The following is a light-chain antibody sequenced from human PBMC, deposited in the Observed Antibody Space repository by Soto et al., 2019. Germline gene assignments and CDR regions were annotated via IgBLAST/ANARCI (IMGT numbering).Light chain of an antibody. CDR1: SSDIGDYNY. CDR3: SSYTGSSTVV. V-gene: IGLV2-14*01. Sequence: QSALTQPASVSVSPGQSITISCSGSSSDIGDYNYVSWYQQHPGKAPKLMIYEVSDRPSGVSYRFSGSKSGNTASLTISGLQVEDEADYYCSSYTGSSTVVFGTGTKVTVL. CDR2: EVS. J-gene: IGLJ1*01.